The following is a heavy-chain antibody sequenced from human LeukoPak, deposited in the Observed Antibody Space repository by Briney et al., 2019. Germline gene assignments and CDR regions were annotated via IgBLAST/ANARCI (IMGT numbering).Heavy chain of an antibody. CDR3: ARRPSPFDSSGYYHLVD. Sequence: SGGSLRLSCAASGFSFISYAMYWVRQAPGKGLEWVALISYEGSNKYYADSVKGRFTISRDNSKNTLYLQMNSLRAEDTAVYYCARRPSPFDSSGYYHLVDWGQGTLVTVSS. D-gene: IGHD3-22*01. J-gene: IGHJ4*02. CDR2: ISYEGSNK. V-gene: IGHV3-30*04. CDR1: GFSFISYA.